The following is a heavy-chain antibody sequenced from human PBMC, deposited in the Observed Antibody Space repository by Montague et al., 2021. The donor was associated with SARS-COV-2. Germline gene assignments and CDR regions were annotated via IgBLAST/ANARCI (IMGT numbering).Heavy chain of an antibody. Sequence: SETLSLTCAVYGGSFSGYYWTWIRQPPGKGLEWIGEINHSGSTNYNPPPKSRVTISVNTSKNQFFLKLRSVTAADTAVYYCARGQPPRITFGGIISYGLDVWGQGTTVTVSS. CDR2: INHSGST. V-gene: IGHV4-34*01. CDR1: GGSFSGYY. CDR3: ARGQPPRITFGGIISYGLDV. J-gene: IGHJ6*02. D-gene: IGHD3-16*02.